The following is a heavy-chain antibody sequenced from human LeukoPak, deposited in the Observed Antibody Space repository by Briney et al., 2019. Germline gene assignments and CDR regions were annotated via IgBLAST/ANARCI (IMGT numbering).Heavy chain of an antibody. CDR1: GFTYRRYA. CDR2: ISGSGGHT. J-gene: IGHJ4*02. Sequence: PGGSLTLSCAASGFTYRRYAMSWARQAPGKAREWVSAISGSGGHTYYTDSVKGRFTISRDNSKNTLYLQMNSLRAEDTAVYYCADSRHGKVVVPAAIPPFDYWGQGTLVTVSS. D-gene: IGHD2-2*02. CDR3: ADSRHGKVVVPAAIPPFDY. V-gene: IGHV3-23*01.